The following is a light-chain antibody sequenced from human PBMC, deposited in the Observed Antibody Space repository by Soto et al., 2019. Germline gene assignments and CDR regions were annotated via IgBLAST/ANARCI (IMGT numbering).Light chain of an antibody. CDR2: AAS. CDR1: QSISRS. Sequence: DFQMTQSASSLSASVGDRVTITCRASQSISRSLNWYPHKPGKAPNLLTYAASSLQSGVPSRFSGSGSGTDFTLTISGLQPEDFATYCCHQGYRFWPFGQAT. CDR3: HQGYRFWP. V-gene: IGKV1-39*01. J-gene: IGKJ1*01.